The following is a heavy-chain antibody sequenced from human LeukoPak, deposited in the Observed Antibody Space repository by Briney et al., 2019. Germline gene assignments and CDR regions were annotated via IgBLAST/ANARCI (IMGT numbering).Heavy chain of an antibody. CDR1: GFTVSSNY. J-gene: IGHJ4*02. CDR2: IYSGGST. D-gene: IGHD3-10*01. Sequence: PGGSLRLSCAASGFTVSSNYMSWVRQAPGKGLGWVSVIYSGGSTYYADSVKGRFTISRDNAKNSLYLQMNSLRAEDTAVYYCARVRVYGSGSYYGWGQGTLVTVSS. CDR3: ARVRVYGSGSYYG. V-gene: IGHV3-53*01.